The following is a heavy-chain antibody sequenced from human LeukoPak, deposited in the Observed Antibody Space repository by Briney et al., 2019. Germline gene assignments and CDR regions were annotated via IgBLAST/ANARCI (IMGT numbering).Heavy chain of an antibody. CDR3: ARNVLLLWFGDPSHFDY. J-gene: IGHJ4*02. D-gene: IGHD3-10*01. CDR2: SYYSGST. V-gene: IGHV4-39*01. CDR1: GGSISSSSYY. Sequence: PSETLSLTCTVSGGSISSSSYYWGWIRQPPGKGLEWIGSSYYSGSTYYNPSLKSRVTISVDTSKNQFSLKLSSVTAADTAVYYCARNVLLLWFGDPSHFDYWGQGTLVTVSS.